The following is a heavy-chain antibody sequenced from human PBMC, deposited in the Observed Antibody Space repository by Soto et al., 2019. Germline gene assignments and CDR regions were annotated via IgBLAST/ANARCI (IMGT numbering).Heavy chain of an antibody. V-gene: IGHV1-2*02. CDR3: TRRPMWRQQLIKDYGMDV. Sequence: ASVQVSCKASGYPFTGYYMHWVRQAPGRRPEWMGWVNPNHAVTHYVQQFQGMVTMTADTSIRTGYMDLTRRASDETALYYCTRRPMWRQQLIKDYGMDVWGQGTTVTVAS. J-gene: IGHJ6*02. D-gene: IGHD6-13*01. CDR1: GYPFTGYY. CDR2: VNPNHAVT.